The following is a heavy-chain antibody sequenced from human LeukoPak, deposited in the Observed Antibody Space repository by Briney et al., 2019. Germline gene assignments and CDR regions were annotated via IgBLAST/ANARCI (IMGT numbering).Heavy chain of an antibody. V-gene: IGHV4-61*01. CDR2: IYYSGST. CDR3: ARGSYGYYYYYGMDV. D-gene: IGHD2-21*01. Sequence: SQTLSLTCTVSGGSISSGSYYWSWIRQPPGKGLEWIGYIYYSGSTNYNPSLKSRVTISVDTSKNQFSLKLSSVTAADTAVYYCARGSYGYYYYYGMDVWGQGTTVTVSS. J-gene: IGHJ6*02. CDR1: GGSISSGSYY.